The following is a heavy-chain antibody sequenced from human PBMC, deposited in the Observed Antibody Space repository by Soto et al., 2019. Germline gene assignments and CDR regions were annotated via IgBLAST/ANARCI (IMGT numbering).Heavy chain of an antibody. V-gene: IGHV3-9*01. CDR3: AKDWDYDSSGDFDY. D-gene: IGHD3-22*01. CDR2: ISWNSGSI. J-gene: IGHJ4*02. CDR1: GFTFDDYA. Sequence: EVQLVESGGGLVQPGRYLRLSCAASGFTFDDYAMHWVRQAPGKGLEWVSGISWNSGSIGYADSVKGRFTISRDNAKSSLSLQMNSLRAEDTALYYCAKDWDYDSSGDFDYWGQGTLVTVSS.